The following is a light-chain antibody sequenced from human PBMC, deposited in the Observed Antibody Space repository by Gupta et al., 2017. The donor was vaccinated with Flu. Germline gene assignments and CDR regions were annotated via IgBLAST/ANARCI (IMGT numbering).Light chain of an antibody. CDR1: QSVLYSSNNKNY. CDR2: WAS. CDR3: QQYYSTLT. V-gene: IGKV4-1*01. J-gene: IGKJ4*01. Sequence: DIVMTQSPDSLAVSLGERATINCKSSQSVLYSSNNKNYFAWYQQKPGQPPKLLIYWASTRESGVPDRFSGRGSGTDITLTISSLQAEEVAVYYCQQYYSTLTFGGGTKVEIK.